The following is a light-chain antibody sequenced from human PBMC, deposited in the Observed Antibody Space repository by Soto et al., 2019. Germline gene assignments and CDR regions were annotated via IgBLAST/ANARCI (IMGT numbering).Light chain of an antibody. V-gene: IGLV2-8*01. CDR2: ECT. CDR1: SSDVGAYDY. CDR3: SSFASSNTWV. Sequence: QSALTQPPSASGSPGQSVTISCTGTSSDVGAYDYVSWYQQHAGKAPKLVIYECTKRPSGVPDRFSGSKSANKASLTVSGVQAEDEAGYYCSSFASSNTWVFGGGTKLTVL. J-gene: IGLJ3*02.